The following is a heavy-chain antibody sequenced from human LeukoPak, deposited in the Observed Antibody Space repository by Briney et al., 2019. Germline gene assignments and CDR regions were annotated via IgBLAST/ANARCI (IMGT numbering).Heavy chain of an antibody. V-gene: IGHV1-8*01. CDR3: ARGPIQPYFDY. Sequence: ASVKVSCKASGYTFISYDINWVRQATGQGLEWMGWMNPNSGNTGYAQKFQGRVTITRNTSISTAYMELSSLRPEDTAVYYCARGPIQPYFDYWGQGTLVTASS. CDR1: GYTFISYD. D-gene: IGHD1-1*01. J-gene: IGHJ4*02. CDR2: MNPNSGNT.